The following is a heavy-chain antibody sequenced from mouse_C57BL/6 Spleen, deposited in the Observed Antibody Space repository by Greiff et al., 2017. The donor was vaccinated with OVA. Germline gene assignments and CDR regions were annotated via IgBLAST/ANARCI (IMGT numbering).Heavy chain of an antibody. CDR1: GYTFTDYY. J-gene: IGHJ4*01. V-gene: IGHV1-19*01. CDR3: ARSYYGNPYAMDY. CDR2: INPYNGGT. Sequence: EVQLQQSGPVLVKPGASVKMSCKASGYTFTDYYMNWVKQSHGKSLEWIGVINPYNGGTSYNQKFKGKATLTVDKSSSTAYMELNSLTSEDSAVYYCARSYYGNPYAMDYWGQGTSVTVSS. D-gene: IGHD2-10*01.